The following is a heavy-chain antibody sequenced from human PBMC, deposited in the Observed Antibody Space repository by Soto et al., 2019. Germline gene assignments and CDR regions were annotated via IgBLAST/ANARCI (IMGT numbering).Heavy chain of an antibody. J-gene: IGHJ4*02. CDR2: INHSGST. Sequence: PSETLSLTCAVYGGSFGGYYWSWIRQPPGKGLEWIGEINHSGSTNYNPSLKSRVTISVDTSKNQFSLKLSSVTAADTAVYYCARVKRDYDFWSGYYTLFDYWGQGTLVTVSS. V-gene: IGHV4-34*01. D-gene: IGHD3-3*01. CDR3: ARVKRDYDFWSGYYTLFDY. CDR1: GGSFGGYY.